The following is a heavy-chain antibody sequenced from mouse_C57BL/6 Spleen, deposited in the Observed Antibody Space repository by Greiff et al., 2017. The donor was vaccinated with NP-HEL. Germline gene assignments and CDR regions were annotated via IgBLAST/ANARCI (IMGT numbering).Heavy chain of an antibody. CDR2: INPGSGGT. Sequence: QVQLKQSGAELVRPGTSVKVSCKASGYAFTNYLIEWVKQRPGQGLEWIGVINPGSGGTNYNEKFKGKATLTAYKSSSTAYPQLSSLTSEDSAVYFCARAGSYLDYWGQGTTLTVSS. J-gene: IGHJ2*01. D-gene: IGHD2-3*01. CDR3: ARAGSYLDY. V-gene: IGHV1-54*01. CDR1: GYAFTNYL.